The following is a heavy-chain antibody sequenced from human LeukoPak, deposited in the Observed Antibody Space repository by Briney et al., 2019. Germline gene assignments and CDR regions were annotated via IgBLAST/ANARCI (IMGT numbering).Heavy chain of an antibody. Sequence: GGSLRLSCIASGFTFSNYWIHWVRQPPGKGLVWVSRINNDGGGTIYADSVRGRFTISRDNAKNTLYLRMNSLGAEDTAIYYCARGGYNHAFDIWGQGTVVTVSS. CDR3: ARGGYNHAFDI. CDR1: GFTFSNYW. D-gene: IGHD5-24*01. V-gene: IGHV3-74*01. J-gene: IGHJ3*02. CDR2: INNDGGGT.